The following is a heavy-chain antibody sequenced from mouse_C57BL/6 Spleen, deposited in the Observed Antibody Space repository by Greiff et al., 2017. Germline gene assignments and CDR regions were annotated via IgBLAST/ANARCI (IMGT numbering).Heavy chain of an antibody. CDR1: GYTFTSYW. CDR2: IDPSDSYT. D-gene: IGHD3-2*02. CDR3: ARSGSGPYAMDY. V-gene: IGHV1-69*01. Sequence: QVQLQQPGAELVMPGASVKLSFKASGYTFTSYWMHWVKQRPGQGLEWIGEIDPSDSYTNYNQKFKGKSTLTVDKSSSPAYMQLSSLTSEDSAVYYCARSGSGPYAMDYWGQGTSVTVSS. J-gene: IGHJ4*01.